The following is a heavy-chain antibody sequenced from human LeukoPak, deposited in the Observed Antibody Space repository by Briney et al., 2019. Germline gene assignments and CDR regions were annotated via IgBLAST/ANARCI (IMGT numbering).Heavy chain of an antibody. CDR1: GGSFSGYY. V-gene: IGHV4-34*01. CDR2: INHSGST. CDR3: ARGRSRSPNKYYYYYYMDV. D-gene: IGHD3-10*01. Sequence: SETLSLTCAVYGGSFSGYYWSWIRQPPGKGLEWIGEINHSGSTNYNPSLKSRVTISVDTSKNQFSLKLSSVTAADTAVYYCARGRSRSPNKYYYYYYMDVWGKGTTVTVSS. J-gene: IGHJ6*03.